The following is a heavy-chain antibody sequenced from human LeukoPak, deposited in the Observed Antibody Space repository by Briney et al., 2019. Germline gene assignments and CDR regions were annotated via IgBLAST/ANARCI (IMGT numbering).Heavy chain of an antibody. CDR2: IQSLIDGGTV. CDR3: ATQVGASYWYFDL. J-gene: IGHJ2*01. D-gene: IGHD1-26*01. V-gene: IGHV3-15*01. CDR1: GFNFINAW. Sequence: GESLTLSCAASGFNFINAWMSWVRQAPAKGLQWVGRIQSLIDGGTVDYAAPVKGRFTVSRDDPQKTLYLQMNSLNTEDTAVYYCATQVGASYWYFDLWGRGTLVTVSS.